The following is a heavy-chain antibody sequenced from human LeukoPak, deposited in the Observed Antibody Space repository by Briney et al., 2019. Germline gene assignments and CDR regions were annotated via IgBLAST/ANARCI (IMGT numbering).Heavy chain of an antibody. CDR3: ARGGRWELPRPYAFDI. CDR2: IYYSGST. CDR1: GGSISSSSYY. V-gene: IGHV4-39*07. Sequence: SETLSLTCTVSGGSISSSSYYRGWVRQPPGKGLEWIGSIYYSGSTYYNPSLKSRVTISVDTSKNQFSLKLSSVTAADTAVYCCARGGRWELPRPYAFDIWGQGTMVTVSS. J-gene: IGHJ3*02. D-gene: IGHD1-26*01.